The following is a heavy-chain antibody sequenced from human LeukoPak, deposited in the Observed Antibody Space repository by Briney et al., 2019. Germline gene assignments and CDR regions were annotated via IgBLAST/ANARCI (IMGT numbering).Heavy chain of an antibody. Sequence: SETLSLTCTVSGGPINSYYWSWIREPPGKGLVWIGYIYYSGSTNYNPSLKSRVTISVHTSKNQFSLKLSSVTAADTAVYYCARLTGYSSESWFDPWGQGTLVTVSS. D-gene: IGHD3-9*01. V-gene: IGHV4-59*01. CDR3: ARLTGYSSESWFDP. J-gene: IGHJ5*02. CDR1: GGPINSYY. CDR2: IYYSGST.